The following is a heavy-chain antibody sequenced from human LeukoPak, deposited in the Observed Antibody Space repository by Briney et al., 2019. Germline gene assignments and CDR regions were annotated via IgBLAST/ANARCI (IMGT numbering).Heavy chain of an antibody. CDR2: FDPEDGET. Sequence: ASVKVSCNVSGYTLTELSMHWVRQAPGKGLEWMGGFDPEDGETTYAQKFQGRVTMTEDTSTDTAYMELSSLRSEDTAVYYCATTAARWSPTDYWGQGTLVTVSS. CDR1: GYTLTELS. V-gene: IGHV1-24*01. J-gene: IGHJ4*02. D-gene: IGHD6-6*01. CDR3: ATTAARWSPTDY.